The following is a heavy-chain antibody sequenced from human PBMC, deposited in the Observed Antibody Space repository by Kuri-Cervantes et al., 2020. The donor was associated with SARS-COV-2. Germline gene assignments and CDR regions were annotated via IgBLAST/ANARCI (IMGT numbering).Heavy chain of an antibody. CDR1: GFTFSSYG. CDR3: TRRLQSYYYGMDV. Sequence: GESLKISCAASGFTFSSYGMHWVRQAPGKGLEWVAVISYDGSNKYYADSVKGRFTISRDNSKNTLYLQMNSLRAEDTAVYYCTRRLQSYYYGMDVWGQGTTVTVSS. J-gene: IGHJ6*02. D-gene: IGHD4-11*01. V-gene: IGHV3-30*03. CDR2: ISYDGSNK.